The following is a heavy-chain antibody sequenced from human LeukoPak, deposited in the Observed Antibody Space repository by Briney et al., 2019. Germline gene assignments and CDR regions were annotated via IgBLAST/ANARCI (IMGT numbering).Heavy chain of an antibody. CDR1: GGSITSGSYY. V-gene: IGHV4-61*02. CDR2: IYTSGST. Sequence: PSQTLSLTCTVSGGSITSGSYYWSWIRQPAGKGLEWIGRIYTSGSTNYNPSLKSRATISVDTSKNQFSLKLSSVTAADTAVSFCARSDSSGYYAFDIWGQGTMVTASS. J-gene: IGHJ3*02. D-gene: IGHD3-22*01. CDR3: ARSDSSGYYAFDI.